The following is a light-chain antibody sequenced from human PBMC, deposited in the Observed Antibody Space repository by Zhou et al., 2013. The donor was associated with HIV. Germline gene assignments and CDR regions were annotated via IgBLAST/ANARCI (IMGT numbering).Light chain of an antibody. CDR1: SSNIGSNT. V-gene: IGLV1-44*01. CDR3: SSYTSTSTVV. CDR2: RNN. J-gene: IGLJ2*01. Sequence: QSVLTQPPSASGTPGQRVTISCSGSSSNIGSNTVNWYQQLPGTAPKLLIYRNNQRPSGVPDRFSGSKSGNTASLTISGLQAEDEADYYCSSYTSTSTVVFGGGTKLTVL.